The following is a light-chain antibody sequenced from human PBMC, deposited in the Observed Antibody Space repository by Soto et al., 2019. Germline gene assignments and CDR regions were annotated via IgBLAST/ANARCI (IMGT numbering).Light chain of an antibody. V-gene: IGKV1D-12*01. Sequence: DIQMTQSPSSVSASVGDRVTITCRASQGIYNWLAWYQQKPGKAPKLLISAVSNLQSGVPSRFSGSGYGTDFTLTINSLQPEDFATYYCQQANTFPLTLGPGTKVDIK. CDR2: AVS. CDR1: QGIYNW. J-gene: IGKJ3*01. CDR3: QQANTFPLT.